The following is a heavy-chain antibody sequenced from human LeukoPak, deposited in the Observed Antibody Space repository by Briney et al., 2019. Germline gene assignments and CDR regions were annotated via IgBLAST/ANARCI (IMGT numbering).Heavy chain of an antibody. CDR2: IYENGGTT. CDR3: ARLFSGTYSDY. V-gene: IGHV3-23*01. CDR1: GFTFRSHA. Sequence: GGSLRLSCVGSGFTFRSHAMSWVRQAPEKGLEFVSGIYENGGTTYYADSAKGRFSISRDNSKNTLYLQMDSLRGEDTAVYYCARLFSGTYSDYWGQGTLVTVSS. D-gene: IGHD1-26*01. J-gene: IGHJ4*02.